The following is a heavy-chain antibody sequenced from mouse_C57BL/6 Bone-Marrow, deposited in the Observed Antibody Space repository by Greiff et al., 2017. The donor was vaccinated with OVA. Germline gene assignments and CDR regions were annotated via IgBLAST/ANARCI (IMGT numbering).Heavy chain of an antibody. Sequence: EVKVVESGGGLVKPGGSLKLSCAASGITFSSYTMSWVRQTPEKRLEWVATISGGGGNTYYPDSVKGRFTISRDNAKNTLYLQMSSLRSEDTALYYCARVYYYYFDYWGQGTTLTVSS. J-gene: IGHJ2*01. CDR1: GITFSSYT. CDR2: ISGGGGNT. CDR3: ARVYYYYFDY. V-gene: IGHV5-9*01. D-gene: IGHD1-1*01.